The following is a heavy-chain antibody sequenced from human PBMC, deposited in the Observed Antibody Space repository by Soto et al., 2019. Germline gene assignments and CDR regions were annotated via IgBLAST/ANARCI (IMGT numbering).Heavy chain of an antibody. D-gene: IGHD6-25*01. Sequence: QVQLVQSGAEVKKPGASVKVSCKASGYTFTSYAMHWVRQAPGQRLEWMGWINAGNGNTKYSQKFQGRVTITRDTSASTACMELGSLRSEDTAVYYCAGARGCRASYFALWGRGTLVTVSS. CDR2: INAGNGNT. CDR1: GYTFTSYA. J-gene: IGHJ2*01. CDR3: AGARGCRASYFAL. V-gene: IGHV1-3*01.